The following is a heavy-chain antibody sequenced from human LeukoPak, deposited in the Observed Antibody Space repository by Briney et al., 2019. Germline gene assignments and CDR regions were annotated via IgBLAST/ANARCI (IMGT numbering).Heavy chain of an antibody. V-gene: IGHV4-59*08. D-gene: IGHD5-18*01. CDR3: ARWRGYSYGPFFDY. Sequence: PSETLSLTCTVSGGSISSYYWSWIRQPPGKGLEWIGYIYQSGGTNYNPSLKSRVTISVDTSRNQFSLKLSSVTAADTAVYYCARWRGYSYGPFFDYWGQGTLVTVSS. J-gene: IGHJ4*02. CDR2: IYQSGGT. CDR1: GGSISSYY.